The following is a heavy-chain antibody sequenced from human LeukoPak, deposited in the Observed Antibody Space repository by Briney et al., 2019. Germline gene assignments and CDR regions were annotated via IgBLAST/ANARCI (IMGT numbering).Heavy chain of an antibody. J-gene: IGHJ4*02. CDR1: GDSVSSNNAA. Sequence: SQTLSLTCAISGDSVSSNNAAWNWIRQSPSRGLEWLGRTYYRSKWFNDYAESVKSRITINSHTPRNKFSLHLNSVTPEDTAVYYCARGFWDGVSTTSCTAKAFDYWGQGTLVTVSS. CDR3: ARGFWDGVSTTSCTAKAFDY. D-gene: IGHD2-2*01. V-gene: IGHV6-1*01. CDR2: TYYRSKWFN.